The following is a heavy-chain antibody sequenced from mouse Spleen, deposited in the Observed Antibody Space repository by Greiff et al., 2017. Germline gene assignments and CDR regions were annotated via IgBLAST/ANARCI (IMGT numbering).Heavy chain of an antibody. D-gene: IGHD4-1*01. V-gene: IGHV5-12-2*01. CDR2: ISNGGGST. CDR3: ARQNWPNYAMDY. CDR1: GFTFSSYT. J-gene: IGHJ4*01. Sequence: EVQLVESGGGLVQPGGSLKLSCAASGFTFSSYTMSWVRQTPEKRLEWVAYISNGGGSTYYTDTVKGRSTISRDNTKSTPYLQMSSLKSEDTAMYYCARQNWPNYAMDYWGQGTSVTVSS.